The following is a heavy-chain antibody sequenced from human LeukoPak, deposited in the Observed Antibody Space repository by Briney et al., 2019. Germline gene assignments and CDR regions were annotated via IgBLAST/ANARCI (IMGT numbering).Heavy chain of an antibody. D-gene: IGHD1-26*01. CDR2: IYPSGST. V-gene: IGHV4-61*02. J-gene: IGHJ5*02. CDR3: ARGVGSSESNWFDP. CDR1: GGSISSSSYY. Sequence: SQTLSLTCTVSGGSISSSSYYWSWIRQPAGKGLEWIGRIYPSGSTNYNPSLKSRVTISVDRSKNQFSLMLRSVTAADTAVYYCARGVGSSESNWFDPWGQGTLATVSS.